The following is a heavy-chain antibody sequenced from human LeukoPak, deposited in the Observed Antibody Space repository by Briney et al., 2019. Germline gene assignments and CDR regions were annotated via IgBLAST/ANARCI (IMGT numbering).Heavy chain of an antibody. V-gene: IGHV3-74*01. CDR1: GFTFSSYW. J-gene: IGHJ4*02. Sequence: GGSLRLSCEASGFTFSSYWMHWVRQAPGKGLVWVSRINSDGSDTTYADSVKGRFTISRDNAKNTLYLQMNSLRAEDTAVYYCAKNGPGLDYFDYWGQGTLVTVSS. CDR2: INSDGSDT. D-gene: IGHD3-10*01. CDR3: AKNGPGLDYFDY.